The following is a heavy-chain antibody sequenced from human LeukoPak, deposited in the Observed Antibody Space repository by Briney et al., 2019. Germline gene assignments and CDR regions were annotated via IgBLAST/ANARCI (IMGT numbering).Heavy chain of an antibody. CDR3: TTDTTIGAAGTFDY. D-gene: IGHD6-13*01. Sequence: PGGSLRLSCAASGFTFSNAWMSWVRQAPGKGLEWVGRIKSKTDGGTTDYAAPVKGRFTISRDDSKNTLYLQMNSLKTEDTAVYYCTTDTTIGAAGTFDYWGQGTLVTVSS. J-gene: IGHJ4*02. V-gene: IGHV3-15*01. CDR2: IKSKTDGGTT. CDR1: GFTFSNAW.